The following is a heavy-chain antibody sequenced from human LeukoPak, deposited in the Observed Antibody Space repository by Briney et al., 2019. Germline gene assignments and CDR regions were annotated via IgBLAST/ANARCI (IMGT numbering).Heavy chain of an antibody. D-gene: IGHD5-18*01. CDR3: ARDDSPDTHPATWIQLPLPLSTDYYGMDV. J-gene: IGHJ6*02. CDR2: ISSSSSYI. Sequence: GGSLRLSCTASGFTFSSYSMNWVRQAPGKGLEWVSSISSSSSYIYYADSVKGRFTISRDNAKNSLYLQMNSLRAEDTAVYYCARDDSPDTHPATWIQLPLPLSTDYYGMDVWGQGTTVTVSS. CDR1: GFTFSSYS. V-gene: IGHV3-21*01.